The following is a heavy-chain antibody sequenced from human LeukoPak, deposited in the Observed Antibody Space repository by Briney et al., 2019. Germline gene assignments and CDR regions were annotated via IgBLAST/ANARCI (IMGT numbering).Heavy chain of an antibody. Sequence: GGSLRLSCAASGFTFSSYAMSWVRQVPGKGLECVSAISGSGGSTYYADSVKGRFTISRDNSKNTLYLQMNSLRAEDTAVYYRANYYYDSSADYWGQGTLVTVSS. D-gene: IGHD3-22*01. CDR1: GFTFSSYA. J-gene: IGHJ4*02. CDR2: ISGSGGST. CDR3: ANYYYDSSADY. V-gene: IGHV3-23*01.